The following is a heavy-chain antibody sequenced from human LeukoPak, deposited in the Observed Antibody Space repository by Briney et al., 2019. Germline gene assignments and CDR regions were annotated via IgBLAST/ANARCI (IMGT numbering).Heavy chain of an antibody. CDR1: GYTFTYYG. CDR2: ISAYNGNT. J-gene: IGHJ3*02. V-gene: IGHV1-18*01. D-gene: IGHD5-24*01. Sequence: ASVKVSCKASGYTFTYYGISWVRQAPGQGLEWMGWISAYNGNTNYPQKLQGRVTLTTDTSTSTASMELRSLRSDDTAVYYCVRDHIQYNYGFTHRAAFDIWGQGTMVTVSS. CDR3: VRDHIQYNYGFTHRAAFDI.